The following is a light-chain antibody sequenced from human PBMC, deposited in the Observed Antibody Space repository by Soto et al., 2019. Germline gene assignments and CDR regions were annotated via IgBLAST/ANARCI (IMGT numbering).Light chain of an antibody. CDR2: DAS. Sequence: DIQMTQSPSTLSASVGDSVTITCRASQSISSWLAWYQQKPGKAPKLLIYDASSLGSGVPSRFSGSGSGTEFTLTISSLQPDDFASYCCQHYYSFPLTFGGGTQVE. CDR1: QSISSW. CDR3: QHYYSFPLT. J-gene: IGKJ4*01. V-gene: IGKV1-5*01.